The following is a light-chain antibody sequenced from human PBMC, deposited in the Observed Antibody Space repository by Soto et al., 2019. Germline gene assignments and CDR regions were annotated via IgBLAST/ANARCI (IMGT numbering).Light chain of an antibody. Sequence: DIQMTQSPSSLAASVGDRVTITCRASQDIKNYLNSYQQKPGKAPKLLIYDASNLEIGVPSRFSGSGSGTHFIFTIDSLQPEDIATYYCQQYDHFVTFGGGTKVEF. CDR1: QDIKNY. V-gene: IGKV1-33*01. CDR3: QQYDHFVT. J-gene: IGKJ4*01. CDR2: DAS.